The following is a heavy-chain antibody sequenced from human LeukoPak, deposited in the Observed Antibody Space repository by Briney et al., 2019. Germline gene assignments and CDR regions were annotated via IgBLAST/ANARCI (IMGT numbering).Heavy chain of an antibody. J-gene: IGHJ5*02. CDR3: ARGSPIVKMDLIVVVPAAKWGMYNWFDP. CDR1: GGTFSSYA. Sequence: GASVKVSCKASGGTFSSYAISWVRQAPGQGLEWMGRIIPILGIANYAQKFQGRVTITADKSTSTAYMELGRLRSDDTAVYYCARGSPIVKMDLIVVVPAAKWGMYNWFDPWGQGTLVTVSS. CDR2: IIPILGIA. V-gene: IGHV1-69*04. D-gene: IGHD2-2*01.